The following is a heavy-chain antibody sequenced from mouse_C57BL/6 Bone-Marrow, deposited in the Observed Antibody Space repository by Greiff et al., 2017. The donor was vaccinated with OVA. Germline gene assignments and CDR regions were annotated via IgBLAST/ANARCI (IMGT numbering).Heavy chain of an antibody. CDR1: GYTFTSYW. D-gene: IGHD4-1*01. CDR2: IHPNSGST. Sequence: QVQLQQSGAELVKPGASVKLSCKASGYTFTSYWMHWVKQRPGQGLEWIGMIHPNSGSTNYNEKFKSKATLTVDKSSSTAYMQLSSLTSEDSAVYYCAKGITGTYWYFDVWGTGTTVTVSS. J-gene: IGHJ1*03. CDR3: AKGITGTYWYFDV. V-gene: IGHV1-64*01.